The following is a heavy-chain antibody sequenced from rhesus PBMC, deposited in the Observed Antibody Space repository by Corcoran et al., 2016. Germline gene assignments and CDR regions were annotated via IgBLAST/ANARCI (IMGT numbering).Heavy chain of an antibody. Sequence: QVQLQESGQGLVKPLETLSLTCAVSGGSISSNYWSWIRQPPGKGREWIGYIYGSGSRTNTNPSLKSRVTLSVDTSKNQFSRKLSSVTAADTAVYYCARAPGWVQLSFDYWGQGVLVTVSS. V-gene: IGHV4S11*01. J-gene: IGHJ4*01. CDR2: IYGSGSRT. CDR1: GGSISSNY. CDR3: ARAPGWVQLSFDY. D-gene: IGHD5-24*01.